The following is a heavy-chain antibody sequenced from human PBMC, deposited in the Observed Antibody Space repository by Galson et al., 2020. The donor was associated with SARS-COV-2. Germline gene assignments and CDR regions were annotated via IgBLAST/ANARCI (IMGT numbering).Heavy chain of an antibody. V-gene: IGHV3-48*03. D-gene: IGHD2-8*01. CDR3: ARDLMEYYFDY. CDR1: GFTFSSYE. J-gene: IGHJ4*02. CDR2: ISSSGSTI. Sequence: GGSLRLSCAASGFTFSSYEMNWVRQAPGKGLEWVSYISSSGSTIYYADSVKGRFTISRDNAKNSLYLQMNSLRAEDTAVYYCARDLMEYYFDYWGQGTLVTVSS.